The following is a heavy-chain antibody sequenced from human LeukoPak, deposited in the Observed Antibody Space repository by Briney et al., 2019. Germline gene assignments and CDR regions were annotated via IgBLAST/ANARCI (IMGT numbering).Heavy chain of an antibody. CDR3: ARRRGYVWGSVRDYYYVDV. CDR1: GGSISSYY. CDR2: IYYSGST. Sequence: SETLSLTCTVSGGSISSYYWSWIRQPPGKGLEWIGYIYYSGSTNYNPSLKSRVTISVDKSKNQFSLKLSSVTAADTAVYYCARRRGYVWGSVRDYYYVDVWGKGTTVTISS. D-gene: IGHD3-16*01. V-gene: IGHV4-59*12. J-gene: IGHJ6*03.